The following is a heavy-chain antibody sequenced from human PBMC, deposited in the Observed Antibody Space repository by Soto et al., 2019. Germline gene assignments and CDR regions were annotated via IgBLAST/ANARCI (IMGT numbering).Heavy chain of an antibody. CDR3: ARTTAFVSGTYPPAHFDY. D-gene: IGHD3-16*01. V-gene: IGHV4-34*01. Sequence: SETLSLTCAVYGGSFSGYYWSWIRQSPGKGLEWIGEINHSGSTNYTPSLKSRVTISVDTSKNQVSLKLSSVTAADTAVYYCARTTAFVSGTYPPAHFDYWGQGTRVTVSS. CDR1: GGSFSGYY. CDR2: INHSGST. J-gene: IGHJ4*02.